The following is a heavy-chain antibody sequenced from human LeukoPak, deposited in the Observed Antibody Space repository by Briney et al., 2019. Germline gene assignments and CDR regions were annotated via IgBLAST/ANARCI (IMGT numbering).Heavy chain of an antibody. CDR2: IYHSGSP. CDR1: GGSISSNNW. D-gene: IGHD1-1*01. Sequence: SETLSLTCAVSGGSISSNNWWGWVRQPPGKGLEWIGEIYHSGSPNYNPSLKSRVTMSVDKSRNHFSLNLSSVTAADTAVYYCARVNINNWHSCDYWGQGTLVTVSS. V-gene: IGHV4-4*02. J-gene: IGHJ4*02. CDR3: ARVNINNWHSCDY.